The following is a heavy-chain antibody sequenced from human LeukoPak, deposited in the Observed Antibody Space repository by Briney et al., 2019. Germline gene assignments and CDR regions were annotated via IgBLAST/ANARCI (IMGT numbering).Heavy chain of an antibody. CDR1: GGSFSGYY. D-gene: IGHD2-21*02. J-gene: IGHJ4*02. CDR3: ASPSSYCGGDCYLDY. V-gene: IGHV4-34*01. Sequence: SSETLSLTCAVYGGSFSGYYWSWIRQPPGKGLEWIGEINHSGSTNYNPSLKSRVTISVDTSKNQFSLKLSSVTAADTAVYYCASPSSYCGGDCYLDYWGQGNLVTVSS. CDR2: INHSGST.